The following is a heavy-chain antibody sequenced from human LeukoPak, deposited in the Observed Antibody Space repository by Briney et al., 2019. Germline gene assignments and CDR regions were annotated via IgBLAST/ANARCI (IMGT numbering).Heavy chain of an antibody. CDR1: GFTFSNYA. CDR3: AREMTIITYSFDS. Sequence: PGGSLRLSCAPSGFTFSNYAMSWVRQAPGKGLKWVSAISETGGTIHYADSVRGRFIISRDNSKNTLYLQMNSLRAEDTAVYYCAREMTIITYSFDSWGQGTLVTVSS. V-gene: IGHV3-23*01. CDR2: ISETGGTI. D-gene: IGHD5-24*01. J-gene: IGHJ4*02.